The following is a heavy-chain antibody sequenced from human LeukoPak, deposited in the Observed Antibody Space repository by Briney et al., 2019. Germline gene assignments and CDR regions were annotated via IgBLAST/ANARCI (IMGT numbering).Heavy chain of an antibody. D-gene: IGHD3-10*01. V-gene: IGHV3-23*01. J-gene: IGHJ4*02. CDR2: ISGNGYST. Sequence: GGSLRLSCAASGFTFGRYSMNWVRQAPGRGLEWVSTISGNGYSTFYADPVKGRFTISRDNSNNTLYLQMNALRADDAALYYCARDLLWFGESSVGWGQGSLVTVSS. CDR3: ARDLLWFGESSVG. CDR1: GFTFGRYS.